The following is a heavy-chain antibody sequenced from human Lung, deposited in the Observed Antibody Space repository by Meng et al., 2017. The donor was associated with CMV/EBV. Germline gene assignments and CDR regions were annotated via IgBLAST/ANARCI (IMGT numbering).Heavy chain of an antibody. V-gene: IGHV1-2*06. CDR3: ARVGDYYDRSGYYYERSLAY. J-gene: IGHJ4*02. D-gene: IGHD3-22*01. CDR2: ISPNSGGT. Sequence: DDYIHWVRKAPGHGLEWMGRISPNSGGTNYAQGFQGRVTMTSDTSIRTAYMELRNLKSDDTAVYFCARVGDYYDRSGYYYERSLAYWGQGTLVTVSS. CDR1: DDY.